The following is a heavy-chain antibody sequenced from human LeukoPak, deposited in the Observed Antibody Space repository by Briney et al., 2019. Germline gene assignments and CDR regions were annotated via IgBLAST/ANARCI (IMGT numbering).Heavy chain of an antibody. CDR1: GGSISSYY. CDR2: IYYSGST. D-gene: IGHD4-23*01. CDR3: ARGVRSAVTDY. V-gene: IGHV4-59*01. J-gene: IGHJ4*02. Sequence: PSETLSLTCTVSGGSISSYYWSWIRQPPGKGLEWIGYIYYSGSTNYNPSLKSRVTISVDTSKNQFSLKLSSVTAVDTAVYYCARGVRSAVTDYWGQGTLVTVSS.